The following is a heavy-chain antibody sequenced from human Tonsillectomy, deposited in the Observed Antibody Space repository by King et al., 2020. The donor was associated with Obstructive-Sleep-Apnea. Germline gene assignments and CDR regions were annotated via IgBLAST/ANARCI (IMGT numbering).Heavy chain of an antibody. CDR1: GGSISSYY. Sequence: QLQESGPGLVKPSETLSLTCTVSGGSISSYYWSWIRQPPGKGLEWIGYIYYSGATNYNPTLKSLVTISVDTSKNQFSLKLSSVTAADTAVYYCARDRLGLPIDYWGQGTLVTVSS. CDR2: IYYSGAT. CDR3: ARDRLGLPIDY. D-gene: IGHD3-22*01. V-gene: IGHV4-59*01. J-gene: IGHJ4*02.